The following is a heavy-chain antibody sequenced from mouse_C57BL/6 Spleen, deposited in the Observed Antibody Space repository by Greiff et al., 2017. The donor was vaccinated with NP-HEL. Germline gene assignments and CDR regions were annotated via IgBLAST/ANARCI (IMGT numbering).Heavy chain of an antibody. Sequence: EVHLVESGGGLVKPGGSLKLSCAASGFTFSSYAMSWVRQTPEKRLEWVATISDGGSYTYYPDNVKGRFTISRDNAKNNLYLQMGHLKSEDTAMYYCAREAHFDVWGTGTTVTVSS. CDR2: ISDGGSYT. CDR3: AREAHFDV. J-gene: IGHJ1*03. CDR1: GFTFSSYA. V-gene: IGHV5-4*01.